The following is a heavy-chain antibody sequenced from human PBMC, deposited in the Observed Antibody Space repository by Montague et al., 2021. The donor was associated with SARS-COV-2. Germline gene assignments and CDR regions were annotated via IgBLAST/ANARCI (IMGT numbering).Heavy chain of an antibody. D-gene: IGHD1-26*01. J-gene: IGHJ3*02. CDR1: GFTFSSYA. Sequence: SLRLSCAASGFTFSSYAMHWVRQAPGKGLEWVAVISYDGSNKYYVDSVKGRFTISRDNSKNTLYLQMNSLRAEDTAVYYCARSLSGSYWGAFDIWDQGTMVTVSS. V-gene: IGHV3-30*04. CDR3: ARSLSGSYWGAFDI. CDR2: ISYDGSNK.